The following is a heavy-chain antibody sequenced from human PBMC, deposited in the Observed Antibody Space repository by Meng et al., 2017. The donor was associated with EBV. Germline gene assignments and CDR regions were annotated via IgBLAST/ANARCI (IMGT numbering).Heavy chain of an antibody. Sequence: QITLKESGPTLVNPTTTPTLTCVSSGFSLSIRGLGVGWHRQPPGKALEWLALIYWDDDKRYSPSLKSRLTITKDTSKNQVVLTMTNMDPVDAATYYCAHIIAARPFDYWGQGTLVTVSS. D-gene: IGHD6-6*01. V-gene: IGHV2-5*02. CDR3: AHIIAARPFDY. J-gene: IGHJ4*02. CDR2: IYWDDDK. CDR1: GFSLSIRGLG.